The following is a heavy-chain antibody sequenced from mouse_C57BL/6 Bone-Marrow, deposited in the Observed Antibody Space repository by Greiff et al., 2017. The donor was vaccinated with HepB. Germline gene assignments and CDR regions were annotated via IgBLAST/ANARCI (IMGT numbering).Heavy chain of an antibody. V-gene: IGHV1-81*01. D-gene: IGHD2-4*01. CDR2: IYPRSGNT. J-gene: IGHJ4*01. CDR3: ASRYYEYGAGGYGLLGARNLRGAMDC. Sequence: QVQLQQSGAELARPGASVKLSCKASGYTFTSYGISWVKQRTGQGLEWIGEIYPRSGNTYYNEKLKGKATLAADKSSSTANMELRSLTSEDAAVYFGASRYYEYGAGGYGLLGARNLRGAMDCWGQGTSVTVSS. CDR1: GYTFTSYG.